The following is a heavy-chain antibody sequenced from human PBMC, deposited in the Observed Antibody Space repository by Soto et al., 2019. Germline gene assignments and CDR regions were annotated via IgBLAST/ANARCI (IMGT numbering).Heavy chain of an antibody. Sequence: GRSLRLSCVASGFTFVRYAIHWVRQAPGKGLEWVATMWYDGSNEKYADSVKGRFTISRDISENTLYLQMNDLRAEDTAVYYCARSHSWLGQARDNWFDPRGQGTLVTVSS. V-gene: IGHV3-33*01. CDR1: GFTFVRYA. D-gene: IGHD3-10*01. CDR2: MWYDGSNE. J-gene: IGHJ5*02. CDR3: ARSHSWLGQARDNWFDP.